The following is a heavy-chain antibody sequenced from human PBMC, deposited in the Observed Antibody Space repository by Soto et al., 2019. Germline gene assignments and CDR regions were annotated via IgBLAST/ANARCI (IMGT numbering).Heavy chain of an antibody. V-gene: IGHV1-18*01. CDR2: INADNGNT. CDR1: GYTFTSYG. CDR3: ARDRNGWAQVVDY. D-gene: IGHD6-19*01. J-gene: IGHJ4*02. Sequence: ASVKVSCKASGYTFTSYGISWVRQAPGQRLEWMGWINADNGNTKYSQKFQGRFTTSRDNSKNTLYLQMNSLRAEDTAVYYCARDRNGWAQVVDYWGQGTLVTVSS.